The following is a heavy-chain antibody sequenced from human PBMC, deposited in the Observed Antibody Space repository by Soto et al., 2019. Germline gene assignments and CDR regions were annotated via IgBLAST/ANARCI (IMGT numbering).Heavy chain of an antibody. D-gene: IGHD3-22*01. CDR2: IIPIFGTA. Sequence: VASVKVSCKASGYTFTSYAISWVRQAPGQGLEWMGGIIPIFGTANYAQKFQGRVTITADESTSTAYMELSSLRSEDTAVYYCASGYYYDSSGYRNWFDPWGQGTQGTVS. CDR3: ASGYYYDSSGYRNWFDP. J-gene: IGHJ5*02. CDR1: GYTFTSYA. V-gene: IGHV1-69*13.